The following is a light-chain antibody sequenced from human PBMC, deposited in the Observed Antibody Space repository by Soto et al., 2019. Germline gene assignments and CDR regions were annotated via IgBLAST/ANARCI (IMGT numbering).Light chain of an antibody. CDR3: RSYAGGVGVV. J-gene: IGLJ2*01. V-gene: IGLV2-23*01. Sequence: QSALTQPASVSASPGQSITISCTGTSSDVGKYNLVSWYQQRPGKAPKLMIYEDIERPSGVSNRFSGSKSGNTASLTISGLQTEDEADYYCRSYAGGVGVVFGGGTKVTVL. CDR2: EDI. CDR1: SSDVGKYNL.